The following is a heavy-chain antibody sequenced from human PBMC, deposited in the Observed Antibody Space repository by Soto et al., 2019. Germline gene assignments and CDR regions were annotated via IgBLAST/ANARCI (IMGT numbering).Heavy chain of an antibody. V-gene: IGHV4-39*01. Sequence: SETLSLTCSVSGDSMSSGTYHWDWIRQPPGKGLEWIGTIYYSGTTHYNPSLKSRVTISVDTSKSQFFLNLSSVTAADTAVYYCVRFWPPPDYDTLTIYSDAFDYWGQGTLVTVSS. CDR3: VRFWPPPDYDTLTIYSDAFDY. CDR2: IYYSGTT. CDR1: GDSMSSGTYH. D-gene: IGHD3-9*01. J-gene: IGHJ4*02.